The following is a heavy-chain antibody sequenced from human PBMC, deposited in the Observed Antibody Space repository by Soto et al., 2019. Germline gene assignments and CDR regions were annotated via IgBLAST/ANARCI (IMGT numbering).Heavy chain of an antibody. D-gene: IGHD2-21*02. CDR3: ARGQATAPGAY. CDR1: GYIFTSYY. Sequence: QVPLAQSGTAVKKPGASVKVSCKTSGYIFTSYYIHWVRQAPGQGLACMGIINPSGGTTTYAQKFQGRVTMTRDTSTSTVYMELSSLRSEDTAVYYCARGQATAPGAYWGLGTLVAVAS. CDR2: INPSGGTT. J-gene: IGHJ4*02. V-gene: IGHV1-46*01.